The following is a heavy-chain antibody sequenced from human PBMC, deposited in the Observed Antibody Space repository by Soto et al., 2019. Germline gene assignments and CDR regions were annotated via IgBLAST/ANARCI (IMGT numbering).Heavy chain of an antibody. Sequence: GGSLRLSCAASGFTFSSYGMHWVRQAPGKGLEWVAVIWYDGSNKYYADSVKGRFTISRDNSKNTLYLQMNSLRAEDTAVYFWATAPPAVERPSWGQGPLVTVSS. CDR2: IWYDGSNK. CDR3: ATAPPAVERPS. V-gene: IGHV3-30*02. CDR1: GFTFSSYG. J-gene: IGHJ5*02. D-gene: IGHD6-19*01.